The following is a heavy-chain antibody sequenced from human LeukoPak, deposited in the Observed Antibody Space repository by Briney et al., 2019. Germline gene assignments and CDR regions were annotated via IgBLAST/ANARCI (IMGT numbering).Heavy chain of an antibody. CDR1: GGSISSSSFY. V-gene: IGHV4-39*07. CDR3: ARSGPAAGRPDAFDI. Sequence: SETLSLTCTLSGGSISSSSFYWGWIRQPPGKGLECIGTIYYSGITYYNSSLKSRVTIAVDTSKNQFSLKLSSVTAADTAVYFCARSGPAAGRPDAFDIWGQGTMVTVYS. CDR2: IYYSGIT. J-gene: IGHJ3*02. D-gene: IGHD2-2*01.